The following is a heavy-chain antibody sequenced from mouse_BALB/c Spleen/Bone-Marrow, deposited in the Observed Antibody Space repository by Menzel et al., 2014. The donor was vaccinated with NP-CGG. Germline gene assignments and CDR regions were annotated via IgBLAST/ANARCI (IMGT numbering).Heavy chain of an antibody. CDR3: TRGGNWDDFDY. CDR1: GFTFSSFE. Sequence: EVHLVESGGGLVQPGGSRKLSCAASGFTFSSFEMHWVRQAPEKGLEWVAYISSGSSTIFYADTVKGRFTVSRDNPKNTLFLQMTSLRSEDTAMYYCTRGGNWDDFDYWGQGTTLTVSS. CDR2: ISSGSSTI. J-gene: IGHJ2*01. V-gene: IGHV5-17*02. D-gene: IGHD4-1*01.